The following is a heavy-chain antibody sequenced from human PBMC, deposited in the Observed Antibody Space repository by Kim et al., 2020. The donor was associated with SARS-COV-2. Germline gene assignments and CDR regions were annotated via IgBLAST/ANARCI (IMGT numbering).Heavy chain of an antibody. V-gene: IGHV3-33*01. J-gene: IGHJ4*02. CDR2: K. D-gene: IGHD2-8*01. CDR3: ARARDEWYFDY. Sequence: KYYADSVKDRITISKDNSKNLLYLQMSSLGVEDTAIYYCARARDEWYFDYWGQGTLVTVSS.